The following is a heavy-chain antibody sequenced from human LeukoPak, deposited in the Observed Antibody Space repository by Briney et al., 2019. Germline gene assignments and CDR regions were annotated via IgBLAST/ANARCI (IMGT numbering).Heavy chain of an antibody. CDR2: INPNSGGT. CDR3: ARLVDYYDSSDY. Sequence: ASVTVSCKASGYTFTGYYMHWVRQAPGQGLEWMGWINPNSGGTNYAQKFQGRVTMTRDTSISTAYMELSRLRSDDTAVYYCARLVDYYDSSDYWGQGTLVTVSS. CDR1: GYTFTGYY. D-gene: IGHD3-22*01. J-gene: IGHJ4*02. V-gene: IGHV1-2*02.